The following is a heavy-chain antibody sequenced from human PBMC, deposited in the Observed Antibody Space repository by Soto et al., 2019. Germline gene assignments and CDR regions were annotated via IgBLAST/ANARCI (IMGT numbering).Heavy chain of an antibody. J-gene: IGHJ4*02. CDR1: GFTFSSYG. CDR2: ISYDGSNK. CDR3: AKHQRNIIYYSDVDMEWCVDY. V-gene: IGHV3-30*18. Sequence: PGGSLRLSCAASGFTFSSYGMHWVRQAPGKGLEWMAFISYDGSNKYYADSVKGRFTISRDNSKKTLYLQMNSLRAEDSAEYYCAKHQRNIIYYSDVDMEWCVDYSGQRTLVTVSS. D-gene: IGHD3-3*01.